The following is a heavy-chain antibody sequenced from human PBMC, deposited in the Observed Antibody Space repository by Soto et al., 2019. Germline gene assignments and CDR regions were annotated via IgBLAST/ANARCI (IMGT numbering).Heavy chain of an antibody. J-gene: IGHJ6*03. D-gene: IGHD2-15*01. Sequence: EVQLLESGGGLVQPGGSLRLSCAGSGFTFSSYAMSWVRQAPGKGLEWVAAVSGSGINKFNADSVKGRFTISRDNSKDTLFLQMNSLRAEDTAVYYCARGWSLYYYYMDVWGKGTTVTVSS. CDR3: ARGWSLYYYYMDV. CDR2: VSGSGINK. CDR1: GFTFSSYA. V-gene: IGHV3-23*01.